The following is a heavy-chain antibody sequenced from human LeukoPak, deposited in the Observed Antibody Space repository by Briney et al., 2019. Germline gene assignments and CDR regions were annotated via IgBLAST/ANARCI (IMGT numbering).Heavy chain of an antibody. CDR1: WFILCTDA. D-gene: IGHD1-26*01. V-gene: IGHV3-64*01. CDR2: ISSNGRGT. Sequence: GGSLRLSCAACWFILCTDAMHWVRQAPGKGLEWVSAISSNGRGTYYVNSVKGRFTISRDNSKNTVYLQMASLGTEDMAVYYCTRGSGSYYSWGRGTLVTVSS. J-gene: IGHJ5*02. CDR3: TRGSGSYYS.